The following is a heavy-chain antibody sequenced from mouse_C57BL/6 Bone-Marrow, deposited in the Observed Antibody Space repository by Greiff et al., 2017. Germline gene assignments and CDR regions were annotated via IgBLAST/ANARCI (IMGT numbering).Heavy chain of an antibody. CDR1: GFTFSDYG. D-gene: IGHD1-1*01. Sequence: DVQLVESGGGLVKPGGSLKLSCAASGFTFSDYGMHWVRQAPEKGLEWVAYISSGSSTIYYADTVKGRFTISRDNAKNTLFLQMTSLRSEDTAMYYCARLSNYYGSSPYAMDYWGQGTSVTVYS. V-gene: IGHV5-17*01. CDR2: ISSGSSTI. J-gene: IGHJ4*01. CDR3: ARLSNYYGSSPYAMDY.